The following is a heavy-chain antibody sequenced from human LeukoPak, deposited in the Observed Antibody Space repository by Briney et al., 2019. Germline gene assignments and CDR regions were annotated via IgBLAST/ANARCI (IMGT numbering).Heavy chain of an antibody. CDR3: ARGLYSGSYLGHYYYYGMDV. J-gene: IGHJ6*02. CDR2: FVPEDGET. CDR1: GYTLTELS. V-gene: IGHV1-24*01. D-gene: IGHD1-26*01. Sequence: ASVKVSCKVSGYTLTELSMHWVRQARGKGLEWMGGFVPEDGETIYAQKFQGGVTMTEDTSTDTAYMELSSLRSEDTAVYYCARGLYSGSYLGHYYYYGMDVWGQGTTVTVSS.